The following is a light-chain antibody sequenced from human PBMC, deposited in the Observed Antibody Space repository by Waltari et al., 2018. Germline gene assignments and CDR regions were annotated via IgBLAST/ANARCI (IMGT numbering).Light chain of an antibody. J-gene: IGLJ2*01. Sequence: QSVLTQPPSASGTPGQRVHMSCSGSSSNIGRKYDYWFPQLPGPAPKLLIYRNNQRPSGVPDRFSGSKSGTSASLAISGLRSEDEADYYCAAWDDSLSGSHVVFGGGTKLTVL. CDR2: RNN. V-gene: IGLV1-47*01. CDR3: AAWDDSLSGSHVV. CDR1: SSNIGRKY.